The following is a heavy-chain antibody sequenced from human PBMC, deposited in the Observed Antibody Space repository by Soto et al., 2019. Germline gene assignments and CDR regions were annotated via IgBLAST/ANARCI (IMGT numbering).Heavy chain of an antibody. Sequence: QVQLVQSGAEVKKPGSSVKVSCKASGGTFSSYTISWVRQAPGQGLEWMGRIIPILGIANYAQKFQGRVTITADKSTSTAYMELSSLRSEDTAVYYCAMTTVDRAVDYWGQGTLVTVSS. J-gene: IGHJ4*02. CDR2: IIPILGIA. V-gene: IGHV1-69*02. CDR3: AMTTVDRAVDY. CDR1: GGTFSSYT. D-gene: IGHD4-17*01.